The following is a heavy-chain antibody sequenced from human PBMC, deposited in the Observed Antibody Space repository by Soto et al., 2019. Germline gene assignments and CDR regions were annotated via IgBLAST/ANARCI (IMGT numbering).Heavy chain of an antibody. CDR2: ISYDGSNK. Sequence: GSLRLSCTASGFTFSSYGMHWVRQAPGKGLEWVAVISYDGSNKYYADSVKGRFTISRDNSKNTLYLQMNSLRAEDTAVYYCAKPNYYDSRSFAYWGQGTLVTVSS. CDR1: GFTFSSYG. J-gene: IGHJ4*02. CDR3: AKPNYYDSRSFAY. D-gene: IGHD3-22*01. V-gene: IGHV3-30*18.